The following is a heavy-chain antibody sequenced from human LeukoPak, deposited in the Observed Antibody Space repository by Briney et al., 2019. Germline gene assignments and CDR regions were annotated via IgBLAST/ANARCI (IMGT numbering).Heavy chain of an antibody. Sequence: PSETLSLACTVSGGSISSSSYYWGWIRQPPGKGLEWIGSIYYSGSTYYNPSLKSRVTISVDTSKNQFSLKLSSVTAADTAVYYCARVGVGPINWFDPWGQGTLVTVSS. V-gene: IGHV4-39*07. CDR2: IYYSGST. CDR1: GGSISSSSYY. J-gene: IGHJ5*02. D-gene: IGHD1-26*01. CDR3: ARVGVGPINWFDP.